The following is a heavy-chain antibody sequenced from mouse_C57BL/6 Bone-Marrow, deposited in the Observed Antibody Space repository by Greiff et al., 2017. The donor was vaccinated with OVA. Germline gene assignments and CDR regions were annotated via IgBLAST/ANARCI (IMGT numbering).Heavy chain of an antibody. V-gene: IGHV1-72*01. CDR3: ARAPYYGSSPCWYFDD. Sequence: QVQLQQSGAELVKPGASVKLSCKASGYTFTSYCMHWVKQRPGRGLEWIGRIDPNSGGTKYNEKFKSKATLTADKPSSTAYMQLSSLTSEDSAVYYCARAPYYGSSPCWYFDDWGKGTTVTVSS. J-gene: IGHJ1*03. CDR2: IDPNSGGT. D-gene: IGHD1-1*01. CDR1: GYTFTSYC.